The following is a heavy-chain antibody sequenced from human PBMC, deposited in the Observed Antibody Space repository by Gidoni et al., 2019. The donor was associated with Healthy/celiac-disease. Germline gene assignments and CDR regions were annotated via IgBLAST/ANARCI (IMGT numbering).Heavy chain of an antibody. CDR3: ASNAGGRYYDSSGPDRLMTYAFDI. J-gene: IGHJ3*02. CDR2: IYPGDSDT. CDR1: GYSFTSYW. D-gene: IGHD3-22*01. Sequence: EVQLVQSGAEVSKPGESLKISCKGYGYSFTSYWMGWVRQMPGKGLEWLGIIYPGDSDTRHSPSFQGQVTISADKSISTAYLQWSSLKASDTAMYYCASNAGGRYYDSSGPDRLMTYAFDIWGQGTMVTVSS. V-gene: IGHV5-51*01.